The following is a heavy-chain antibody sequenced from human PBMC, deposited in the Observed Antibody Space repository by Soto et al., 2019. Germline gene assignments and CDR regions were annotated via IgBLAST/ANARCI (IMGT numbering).Heavy chain of an antibody. J-gene: IGHJ4*02. Sequence: QVQLVESGGGVVQPGRSLRVSCAASGFTFSIYAMHWVRQAPGTGLEWVAVISYDGTKTYYADSVKGRFTISRDNSKNTVYLQMSSRRDEDTAVCYCAKGRGLRMQWLIDPFDDWGQGTLFTVSP. V-gene: IGHV3-30*18. CDR3: AKGRGLRMQWLIDPFDD. CDR1: GFTFSIYA. D-gene: IGHD6-19*01. CDR2: ISYDGTKT.